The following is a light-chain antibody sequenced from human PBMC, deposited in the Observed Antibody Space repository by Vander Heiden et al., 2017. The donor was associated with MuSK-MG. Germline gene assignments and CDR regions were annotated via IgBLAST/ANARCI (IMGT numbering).Light chain of an antibody. Sequence: DIVMTQSPLSLPVIPGEPASISCRSSQSLLYSNGYNYLDWYLQKPGQSPQVLIYLGSNRASGVPDRFSGSGSGTDFTLKISRVEAEDVGVYYCMQALQTPWTFGQGTKVEIK. V-gene: IGKV2-28*01. CDR1: QSLLYSNGYNY. CDR2: LGS. CDR3: MQALQTPWT. J-gene: IGKJ1*01.